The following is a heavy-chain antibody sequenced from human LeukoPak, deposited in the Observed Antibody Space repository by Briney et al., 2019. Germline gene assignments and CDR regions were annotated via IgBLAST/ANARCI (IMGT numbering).Heavy chain of an antibody. CDR3: ATAESNYDILTSYSRY. D-gene: IGHD3-9*01. Sequence: GGSLRLSCAASGFTFSSYAMHWVRQAPGKGLEWVAVISYDGSNKYYADSVKGRFTISRDNSKNTLYLQMNSLRAEDTAVYYCATAESNYDILTSYSRYWGQGTLVTVSS. CDR2: ISYDGSNK. V-gene: IGHV3-30*04. CDR1: GFTFSSYA. J-gene: IGHJ4*02.